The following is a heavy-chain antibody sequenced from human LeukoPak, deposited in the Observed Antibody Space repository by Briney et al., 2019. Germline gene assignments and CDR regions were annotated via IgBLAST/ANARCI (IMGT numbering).Heavy chain of an antibody. CDR3: TRMRGYTYGYWYLDL. V-gene: IGHV1-8*01. Sequence: ASLKVSCKAAGDTFTSYDINSGRHTPGQRLEWMGGMNPTSGNTGYAQKFQGRVTMTRDASNATAYMELSSLTSEDTALYYCTRMRGYTYGYWYLDLWGRGTPVTVSS. D-gene: IGHD5-18*01. J-gene: IGHJ2*01. CDR1: GDTFTSYD. CDR2: MNPTSGNT.